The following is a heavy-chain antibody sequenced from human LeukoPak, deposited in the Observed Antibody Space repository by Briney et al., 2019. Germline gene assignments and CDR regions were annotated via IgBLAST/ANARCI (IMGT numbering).Heavy chain of an antibody. CDR3: ARDPDRDAFDI. CDR2: IYYSGST. CDR1: GGSISSYY. V-gene: IGHV4-59*01. J-gene: IGHJ3*02. D-gene: IGHD3-22*01. Sequence: PSETLSLTCTVSGGSISSYYWSWIRQPPGKGLEWIGYIYYSGSTNYNPSLKSRVTISVDTSKNQFSLKLSSVTAADTAVYYCARDPDRDAFDIWGQGTMVTVSS.